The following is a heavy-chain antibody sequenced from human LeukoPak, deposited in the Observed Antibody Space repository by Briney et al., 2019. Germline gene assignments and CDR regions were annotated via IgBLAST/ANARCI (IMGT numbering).Heavy chain of an antibody. J-gene: IGHJ3*02. Sequence: SVKVSCKASGGTFSNSAISWARQAPGQGLEWMGGIIPIFGTANYAQKFQGRVTITTDESTSTVYMEVSSVRFEDTAVYYCAKDRASSSWSRDAFDIWGQGTVVTVSS. CDR2: IIPIFGTA. CDR3: AKDRASSSWSRDAFDI. CDR1: GGTFSNSA. V-gene: IGHV1-69*05. D-gene: IGHD6-13*01.